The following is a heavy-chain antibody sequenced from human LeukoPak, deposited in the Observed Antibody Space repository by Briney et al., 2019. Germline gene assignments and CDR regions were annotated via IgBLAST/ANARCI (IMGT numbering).Heavy chain of an antibody. V-gene: IGHV4-59*08. CDR2: IYYSGST. J-gene: IGHJ4*02. Sequence: SETLSLTCTVSGGSISSYYWSWIRQPPGKGLEWIGSIYYSGSTYYNPSLKSRVTISVDTSKNQFSLKLISVTAADTAVYYSASPLKARGYWGQGTLVTVSS. CDR1: GGSISSYY. D-gene: IGHD1-26*01. CDR3: ASPLKARGY.